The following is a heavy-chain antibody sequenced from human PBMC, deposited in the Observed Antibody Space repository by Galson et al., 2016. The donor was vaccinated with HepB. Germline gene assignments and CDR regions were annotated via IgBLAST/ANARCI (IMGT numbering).Heavy chain of an antibody. Sequence: SLRLSCAASGFTFTGFSLNWVRQAPGKGLEWLSYVSRSGYYAYYADSVKGRFTISRDNAKDSLYLEMNSLRADDTAVHYCATDLNWAFDSWGQGTLVTVSS. CDR2: VSRSGYYA. CDR3: ATDLNWAFDS. D-gene: IGHD3-16*01. CDR1: GFTFTGFS. V-gene: IGHV3-21*05. J-gene: IGHJ4*02.